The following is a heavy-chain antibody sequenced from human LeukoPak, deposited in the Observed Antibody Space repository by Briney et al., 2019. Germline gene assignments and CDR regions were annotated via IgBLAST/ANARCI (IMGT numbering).Heavy chain of an antibody. V-gene: IGHV3-30*02. CDR2: IKNDGGNQ. CDR1: GFTFSSYG. CDR3: AREFYNYFDY. D-gene: IGHD3-10*01. J-gene: IGHJ4*02. Sequence: GGSRRLSCAASGFTFSSYGMHWVRQAPVKGLEWVGYIKNDGGNQYYADSVKGRFTISRDNAKNSLYLQMNSLRAEDTAVYYCAREFYNYFDYWGQGTLVTVSS.